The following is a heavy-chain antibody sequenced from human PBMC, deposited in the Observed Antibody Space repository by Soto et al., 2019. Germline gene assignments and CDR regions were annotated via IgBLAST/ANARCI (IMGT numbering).Heavy chain of an antibody. CDR2: ISGSGHIT. D-gene: IGHD3-10*01. V-gene: IGHV3-23*01. CDR3: AKTRQGSEPDRALFDS. Sequence: EVQLLESGGGLVQPGGSLTLSCAASGFTFSSYAMSWVRQVPGKGLEWVSAISGSGHITYYIDSVKGRFTVSRDNSKNTLYLQINSLRAEDTAVFYCAKTRQGSEPDRALFDSWGQGTLVTVSS. CDR1: GFTFSSYA. J-gene: IGHJ4*02.